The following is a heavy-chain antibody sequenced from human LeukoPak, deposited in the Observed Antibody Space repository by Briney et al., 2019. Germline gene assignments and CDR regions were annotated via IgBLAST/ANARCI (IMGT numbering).Heavy chain of an antibody. D-gene: IGHD1-7*01. CDR3: ARGSYNWNFPGDY. V-gene: IGHV3-53*01. CDR2: ISDGGST. J-gene: IGHJ4*02. Sequence: GGSLRLSCAASGFTVSSNYMSWVRQAPGKGLEWVSVISDGGSTSYADSVKGRLTISRDTSKNTLYLQMNSLRAEDTAVYYCARGSYNWNFPGDYWGQGTLVTVSS. CDR1: GFTVSSNY.